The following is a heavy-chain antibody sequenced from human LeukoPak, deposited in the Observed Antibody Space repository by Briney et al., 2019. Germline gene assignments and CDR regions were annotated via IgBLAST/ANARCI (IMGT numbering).Heavy chain of an antibody. Sequence: TGGSLRLSCAASGFTFDDYGVSWVRQAPGKGLEWVSGINWNGGSTGYADSVKGRFTISRDNAKNSLYLQMNSLRAEDTALYHCARRDSSGWDYDYWGQGTLVTVSS. J-gene: IGHJ4*02. CDR1: GFTFDDYG. CDR3: ARRDSSGWDYDY. CDR2: INWNGGST. D-gene: IGHD6-19*01. V-gene: IGHV3-20*01.